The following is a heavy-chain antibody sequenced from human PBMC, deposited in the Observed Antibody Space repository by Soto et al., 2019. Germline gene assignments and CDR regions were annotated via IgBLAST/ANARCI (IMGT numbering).Heavy chain of an antibody. CDR2: INPNSGGT. V-gene: IGHV1-2*04. CDR1: GGTFSSYA. J-gene: IGHJ4*02. CDR3: ARAHYDILTGYYIAFDY. D-gene: IGHD3-9*01. Sequence: ASVKVSCKTSGGTFSSYAISWVRQAPGQGLEWMGWINPNSGGTNYAQKFQGWVTMTRDTSISTAYMELSRLRSDDTAVYYCARAHYDILTGYYIAFDYWGQGTLVTVSS.